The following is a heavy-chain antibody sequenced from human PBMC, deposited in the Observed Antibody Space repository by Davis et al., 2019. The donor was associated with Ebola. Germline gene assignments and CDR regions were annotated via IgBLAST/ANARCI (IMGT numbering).Heavy chain of an antibody. V-gene: IGHV5-51*01. Sequence: GESLKISCKGSGYSFTSDWIGWVRQMPGKGLEWMGIIYPRDSDTKYNPSFQGQITISADRSISTAYLQWNSLKASDTAMYYCVRHYNWFDPWGQGTLVTVSS. J-gene: IGHJ5*02. CDR3: VRHYNWFDP. CDR1: GYSFTSDW. CDR2: IYPRDSDT.